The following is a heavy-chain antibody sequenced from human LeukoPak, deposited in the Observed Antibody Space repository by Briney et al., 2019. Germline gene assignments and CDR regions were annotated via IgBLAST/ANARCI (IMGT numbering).Heavy chain of an antibody. V-gene: IGHV3-23*01. CDR3: AKDDAWLQYGD. CDR2: ITGGGGST. Sequence: PGGTLRLSCAASGFTFSSYGMNWVRQAPGKGLEWVSVITGGGGSTYYADSVKGRFTISRDNSKNTLYLQMNSLRAEDTAVYYCAKDDAWLQYGDWGRGTLVTVSS. CDR1: GFTFSSYG. D-gene: IGHD5-24*01. J-gene: IGHJ4*02.